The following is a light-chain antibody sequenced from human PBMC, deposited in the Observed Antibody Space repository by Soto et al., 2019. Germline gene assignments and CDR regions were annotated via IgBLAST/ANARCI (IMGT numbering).Light chain of an antibody. CDR3: QHYAGGSRIT. CDR1: QSVSSR. J-gene: IGKJ5*01. Sequence: EIVITQSPCTLSLSPFERTTLSCRASQSVSSRLAWYQQKPGQAPRLLISGASSRATGIPDRFSGSGFGTDFTLTISRLEPEDFALYYCQHYAGGSRITFGQGTRLEIK. CDR2: GAS. V-gene: IGKV3-20*01.